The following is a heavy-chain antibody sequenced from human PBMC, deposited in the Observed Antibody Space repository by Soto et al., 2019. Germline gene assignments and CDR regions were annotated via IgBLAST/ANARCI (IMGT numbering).Heavy chain of an antibody. Sequence: EVQLVESGGGLIQPGGSLRLSCAASGFTVSSSYMSWVRQAPGKGLEWVSIIYSDGTIYYAEPVKGRFTISRDNSENTLFLQMNSLRAEDTAVYYCARDSISHGPGVSDYWGQGTLVTVSS. CDR3: ARDSISHGPGVSDY. J-gene: IGHJ4*02. V-gene: IGHV3-53*01. CDR2: IYSDGTI. CDR1: GFTVSSSY. D-gene: IGHD2-2*01.